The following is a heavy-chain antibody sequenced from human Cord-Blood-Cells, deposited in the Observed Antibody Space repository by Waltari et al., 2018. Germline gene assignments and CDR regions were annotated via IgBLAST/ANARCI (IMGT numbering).Heavy chain of an antibody. Sequence: QVQLQESGPGLVKPSGTLSLTCAVSGGSISSSNWWSWVRQPPGKGLEWIGEIYHSGRTNYNPSLKSRVTISVDKSKNQFSLKLSSVTAADTAVYYCARVIGGYCSSTSCYAFDIWGQGTMVTVSS. CDR2: IYHSGRT. D-gene: IGHD2-2*01. CDR3: ARVIGGYCSSTSCYAFDI. CDR1: GGSISSSNW. J-gene: IGHJ3*02. V-gene: IGHV4-4*02.